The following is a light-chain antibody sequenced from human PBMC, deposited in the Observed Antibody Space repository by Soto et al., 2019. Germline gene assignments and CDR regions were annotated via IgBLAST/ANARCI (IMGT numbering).Light chain of an antibody. V-gene: IGLV2-14*01. Sequence: QSALTQPASVSGSPGQSIMISCIGTSSDVDDYNYVSWYQHHPGKAPKLMIYEVSNRPSGVSNRFSGSKSGNTASLTISGIQAEDEADYYCSSYTASSPWVFGGGTKLTVL. CDR2: EVS. CDR3: SSYTASSPWV. J-gene: IGLJ3*02. CDR1: SSDVDDYNY.